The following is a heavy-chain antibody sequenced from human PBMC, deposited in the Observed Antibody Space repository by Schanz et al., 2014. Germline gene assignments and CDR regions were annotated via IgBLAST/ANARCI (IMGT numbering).Heavy chain of an antibody. CDR3: VRVPSRDVSFDL. CDR2: INAGTGNT. Sequence: QVQLVQSGAEVKKPGASVKVSCKASGYSFTPFPIHWVRQAPGQRLEWMGWINAGTGNTEYSQKFQGRVTITRDTLANTAYMELRSLRSDDTAHYYCVRVPSRDVSFDLWGRGTLVTVSS. J-gene: IGHJ2*01. V-gene: IGHV1-3*01. CDR1: GYSFTPFP. D-gene: IGHD3-16*01.